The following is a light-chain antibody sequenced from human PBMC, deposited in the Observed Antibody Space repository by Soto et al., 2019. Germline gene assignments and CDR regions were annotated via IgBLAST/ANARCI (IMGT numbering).Light chain of an antibody. J-gene: IGKJ4*01. CDR2: EAS. Sequence: DIQMTQSPSTLSASVGDRVTITCRASQSISNWLVWYQQKPGKAPNLLIYEASSVESGVPSSFSGSGSGTEFTLTISSLQPDDFATYYCQQYNSFPLTFGGGTKVEIK. CDR3: QQYNSFPLT. V-gene: IGKV1-5*01. CDR1: QSISNW.